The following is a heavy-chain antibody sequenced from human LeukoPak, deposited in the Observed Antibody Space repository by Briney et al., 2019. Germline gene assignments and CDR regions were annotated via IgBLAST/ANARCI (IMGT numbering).Heavy chain of an antibody. CDR3: ARDGVCEGTGYYFWSGLHDAFDI. D-gene: IGHD3-3*01. CDR2: IYTSGST. Sequence: SQTLSLTRTVSRGSISSGSYYWSWIRHPAGKGLEWIGRIYTSGSTNYNPSLKSRVTISVDTSKNQFSLKLSSVTAADTAVYYCARDGVCEGTGYYFWSGLHDAFDIWGQGTMVTVSS. V-gene: IGHV4-61*02. J-gene: IGHJ3*02. CDR1: RGSISSGSYY.